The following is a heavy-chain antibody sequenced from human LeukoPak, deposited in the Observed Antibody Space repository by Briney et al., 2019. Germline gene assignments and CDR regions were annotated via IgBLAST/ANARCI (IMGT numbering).Heavy chain of an antibody. Sequence: SETLSLTCTVSGYSISSGYYWGWIRQPPGKGLEWIGSIYHSGSTYYNPSLKSRVTISVDTSKNQFSLKLSSVTAADTAVYYCARGKNGYSRFDYWGQGTLVTVSS. V-gene: IGHV4-38-2*02. J-gene: IGHJ4*02. CDR3: ARGKNGYSRFDY. CDR2: IYHSGST. D-gene: IGHD5-24*01. CDR1: GYSISSGYY.